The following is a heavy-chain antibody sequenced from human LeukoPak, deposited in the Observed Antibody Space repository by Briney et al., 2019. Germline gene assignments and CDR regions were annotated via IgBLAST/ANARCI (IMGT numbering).Heavy chain of an antibody. CDR2: IPYDGSNK. D-gene: IGHD3-10*01. CDR1: GFTFSSYG. CDR3: AKDRDREVRGEIYYGMDV. Sequence: GGSLRLSCAASGFTFSSYGMHWVRQAPGKGLEWVAVIPYDGSNKYYADSVKGRFTISRDNSKNTLYLQMNSLRAEDTAVYYCAKDRDREVRGEIYYGMDVWGKGTTVTVSS. J-gene: IGHJ6*04. V-gene: IGHV3-30*18.